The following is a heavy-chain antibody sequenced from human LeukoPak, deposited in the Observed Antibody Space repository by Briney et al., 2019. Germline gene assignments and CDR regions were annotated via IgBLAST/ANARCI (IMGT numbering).Heavy chain of an antibody. V-gene: IGHV3-48*01. J-gene: IGHJ6*02. D-gene: IGHD2-15*01. Sequence: GGSLRLSCAASGFTFSSYSMNWVRQAPGKGLEWVSYISSSSSTIYYVDSVKGRFTISRDNAKNSLYLQMNSLRAEDTAVYYCARVLDYGMDVWGQGTTVTVSS. CDR3: ARVLDYGMDV. CDR2: ISSSSSTI. CDR1: GFTFSSYS.